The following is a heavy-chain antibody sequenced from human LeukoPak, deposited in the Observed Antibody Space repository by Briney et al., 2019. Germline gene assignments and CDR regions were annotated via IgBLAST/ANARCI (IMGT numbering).Heavy chain of an antibody. CDR3: AKDLSSGSGGY. J-gene: IGHJ4*02. CDR1: GFTFSSYA. Sequence: GGCLRLSCAASGFTFSSYAMSWVRQAPGKGLEWVSAISGSGGSTYYADSVKGRFTISRDNSKNTLYLQMNSLRAEDTAVYYCAKDLSSGSGGYWGQGTLVTVSS. CDR2: ISGSGGST. V-gene: IGHV3-23*01. D-gene: IGHD1-26*01.